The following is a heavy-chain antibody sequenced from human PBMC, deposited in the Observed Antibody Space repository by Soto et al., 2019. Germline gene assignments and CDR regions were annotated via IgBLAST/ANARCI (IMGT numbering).Heavy chain of an antibody. CDR2: IYPGDSDT. CDR3: ARHDSPSVIYYYYGIDV. CDR1: GYTFTSYW. Sequence: EVQLVQSGAEVKKPGESLNISCKGSGYTFTSYWIGWVRQMPRKDLEWMGIIYPGDSDTRYSPSFQGQVTISADKSISTAYLQWSSLKASDTAIYYCARHDSPSVIYYYYGIDVWGQGTTVTVSS. J-gene: IGHJ6*02. V-gene: IGHV5-51*01. D-gene: IGHD2-15*01.